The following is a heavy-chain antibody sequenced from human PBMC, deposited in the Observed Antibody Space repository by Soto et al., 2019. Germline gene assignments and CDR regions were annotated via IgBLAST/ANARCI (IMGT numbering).Heavy chain of an antibody. CDR3: ARDGHFTIPLGMDV. V-gene: IGHV4-4*07. J-gene: IGHJ6*02. D-gene: IGHD3-3*01. CDR2: IYTSGST. CDR1: GGSISIFY. Sequence: ILSLTCRVSGGSISIFYWSLIRQPAGKGLEWIGRIYTSGSTNYNPSLKSRVTMSVDTSKNQFSLKLSSVTAADTAVYYCARDGHFTIPLGMDVWGQGTTVNSLL.